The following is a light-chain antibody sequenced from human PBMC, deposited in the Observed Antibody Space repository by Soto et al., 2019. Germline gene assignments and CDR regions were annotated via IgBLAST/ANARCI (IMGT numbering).Light chain of an antibody. Sequence: ESVVTQSPGTLSSSPGETATLSCRASQSVSRSYLAWYQHKPGQAPRLLMYGASSRATGIPDRFSGGGSGTDFTLTISRLETEDFAVYYCQQYGIPPPTSAQGTKVDI. CDR1: QSVSRSY. CDR3: QQYGIPPPT. V-gene: IGKV3-20*01. CDR2: GAS. J-gene: IGKJ1*01.